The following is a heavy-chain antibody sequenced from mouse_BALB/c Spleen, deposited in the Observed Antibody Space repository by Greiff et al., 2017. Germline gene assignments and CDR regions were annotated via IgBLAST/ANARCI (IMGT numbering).Heavy chain of an antibody. D-gene: IGHD2-1*01. V-gene: IGHV4-1*02. CDR2: INPDSSTI. Sequence: EVKLLESGGGLVQPGGSLKLSCAASGFDFSRYWMSWVRQAPGKGLEWIGEINPDSSTINYTPSLKDKFIISRDNAKNTLYLQMSKVRSEDTALYYCARPGVYGNYWYFDVWGAGTTVTVSS. J-gene: IGHJ1*01. CDR3: ARPGVYGNYWYFDV. CDR1: GFDFSRYW.